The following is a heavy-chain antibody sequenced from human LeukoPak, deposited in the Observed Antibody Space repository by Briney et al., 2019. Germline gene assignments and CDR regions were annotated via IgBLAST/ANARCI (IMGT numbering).Heavy chain of an antibody. CDR3: ARDRDSSGCHDY. Sequence: NPSETLSLTCTVSGGSISSYYWSWIRQPPGKGLEWIGYIYYSGSTNYNPSLKSRVTISVDTSKNQFSLKLSSVTAADTAVYYCARDRDSSGCHDYWGQGTLVTVSS. CDR2: IYYSGST. J-gene: IGHJ4*02. CDR1: GGSISSYY. V-gene: IGHV4-59*01. D-gene: IGHD6-19*01.